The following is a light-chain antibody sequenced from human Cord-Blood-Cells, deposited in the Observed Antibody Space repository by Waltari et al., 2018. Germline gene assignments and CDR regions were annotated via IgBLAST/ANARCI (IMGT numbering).Light chain of an antibody. CDR2: DAS. J-gene: IGKJ1*01. CDR3: QQRSNWPWT. V-gene: IGKV3-11*01. CDR1: QGISSY. Sequence: LTQSPSSLSASVGHRVTITCRASQGISSYLAWYQQKPGQAPRLLIYDASNRATGIPARFSGSGSGTDFTLTISSLEPEDFAVYYCQQRSNWPWTFGQGTKVEIK.